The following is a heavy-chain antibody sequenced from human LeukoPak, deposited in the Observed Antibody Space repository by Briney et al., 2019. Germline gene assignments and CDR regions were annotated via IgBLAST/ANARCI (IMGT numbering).Heavy chain of an antibody. CDR1: GFTFSSYW. Sequence: QAGGSLRLSCAGSGFTFSSYWMTWVRQAPGKGLDWVASVKQDGSEKYYVDSVKGRFTISRDNAKNSLYLQMNSLRAEDTAVYYCSVSGTRLDAFDIWGQGTMVTVSS. V-gene: IGHV3-7*03. D-gene: IGHD6-19*01. CDR2: VKQDGSEK. CDR3: SVSGTRLDAFDI. J-gene: IGHJ3*02.